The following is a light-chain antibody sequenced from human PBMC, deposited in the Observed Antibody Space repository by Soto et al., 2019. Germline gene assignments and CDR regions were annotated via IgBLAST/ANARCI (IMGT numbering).Light chain of an antibody. CDR2: DDN. CDR3: GSWDSSLSAYV. CDR1: SSNIGGNS. V-gene: IGLV1-51*01. J-gene: IGLJ1*01. Sequence: QSVLTQRPSVSAAPGQKVTISCSGSSSNIGGNSVSWYQQLPATAPKLLIYDDNKRPSGIPDRFSGSKSGTSATLGITGFQTGDEADYYCGSWDSSLSAYVFGTGTKVTVL.